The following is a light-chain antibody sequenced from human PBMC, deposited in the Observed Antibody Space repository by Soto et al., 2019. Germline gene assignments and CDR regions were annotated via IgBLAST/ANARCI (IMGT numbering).Light chain of an antibody. CDR2: DAS. CDR1: HDITSY. CDR3: QEYLQWPPGM. Sequence: DIQMTQSPSSLSASVGDRLTITCQASHDITSYLNWYQHKPGKAPKLLIYDASILEAGVPPRFSGSGSGTEFTLTISTLQSEDFAVYYCQEYLQWPPGMFGQGTTVDMK. J-gene: IGKJ1*01. V-gene: IGKV1-33*01.